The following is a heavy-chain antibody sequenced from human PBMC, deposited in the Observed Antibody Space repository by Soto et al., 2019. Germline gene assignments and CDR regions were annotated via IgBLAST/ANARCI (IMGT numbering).Heavy chain of an antibody. D-gene: IGHD3-3*01. CDR1: GCSFTSYW. CDR2: IDPSDSYT. Sequence: PGESLRISCKGSGCSFTSYWISWVRQMPGKGLEWMGRIDPSDSYTNYSPSFQGHVTISADKSISTAYLQWSSLKASDTAMYYCARHGHYDFWSGNIRNYGMDVWGQGTTVTVSS. CDR3: ARHGHYDFWSGNIRNYGMDV. V-gene: IGHV5-10-1*01. J-gene: IGHJ6*02.